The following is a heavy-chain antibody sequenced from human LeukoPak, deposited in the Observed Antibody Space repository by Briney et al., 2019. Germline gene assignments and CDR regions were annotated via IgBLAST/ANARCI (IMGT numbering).Heavy chain of an antibody. CDR1: GVSISRFY. J-gene: IGHJ4*03. CDR2: IYSGVPT. D-gene: IGHD6-19*01. CDR3: VQTSGWPGFDS. Sequence: PETLCLTCTTSGVSISRFYWSGVRQPPGKGLEWIGNIYSGVPTYFNPSLKSRVIISVDTSKNQFSLNLTSVTAADTAMYYCVQTSGWPGFDSCGHGVLVTVSS. V-gene: IGHV4-4*09.